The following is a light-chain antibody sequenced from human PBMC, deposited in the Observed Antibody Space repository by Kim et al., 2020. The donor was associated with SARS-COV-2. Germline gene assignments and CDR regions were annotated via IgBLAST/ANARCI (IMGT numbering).Light chain of an antibody. CDR3: QVWDSSSDPVV. V-gene: IGLV3-21*04. J-gene: IGLJ2*01. Sequence: SYELTQPPSVSVAPGKTARITCGGNNIESKSVHWYQQKPGQAHVLVIYYDSDRPSGIPERFSGSNSGNTATLTISRVEAGDEADYYCQVWDSSSDPVVFGGGTKLTVL. CDR1: NIESKS. CDR2: YDS.